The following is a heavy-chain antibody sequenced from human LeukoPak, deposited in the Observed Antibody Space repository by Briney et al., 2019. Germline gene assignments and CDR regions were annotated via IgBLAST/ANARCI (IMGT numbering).Heavy chain of an antibody. J-gene: IGHJ4*02. CDR1: GGSISSYY. CDR3: ARDTYYYGSGSYRLDY. V-gene: IGHV4-4*07. D-gene: IGHD3-10*01. CDR2: IHTSGST. Sequence: SETLSLTCAVSGGSISSYYWSWIRQPAGKGLEWIGRIHTSGSTNYNPSLKSRVTMSVDTSKNQFSLKLSSVTAADTAVYYCARDTYYYGSGSYRLDYWGQGTLVTVSS.